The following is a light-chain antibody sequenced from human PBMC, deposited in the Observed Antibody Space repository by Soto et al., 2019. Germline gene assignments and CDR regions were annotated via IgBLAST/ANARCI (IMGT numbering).Light chain of an antibody. CDR1: SSDVGGYNY. V-gene: IGLV2-14*01. Sequence: QSALTQPPSASGSPGQSVTISCTGTSSDVGGYNYVSWYQHHPGKAPKLMIYEVSHRPSGVSNRFSGSKSDNTASLTISGLQAEDEADYYCSSYTSSSTRVVFGGGTKLTVL. CDR3: SSYTSSSTRVV. J-gene: IGLJ2*01. CDR2: EVS.